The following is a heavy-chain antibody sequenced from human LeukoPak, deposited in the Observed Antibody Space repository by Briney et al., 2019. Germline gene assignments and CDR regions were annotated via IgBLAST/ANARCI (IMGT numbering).Heavy chain of an antibody. J-gene: IGHJ2*01. CDR3: ARAPPERDGDCDWYFDL. Sequence: GGSLRLSCAASGFTVSSNYMSWVRQAPGKGLEWVSVIYSGGSTYYADSVKGRFTISRDNSKNTLYLQMNSLRAEDTAVYYCARAPPERDGDCDWYFDLWGRGTLVTVSS. D-gene: IGHD2-21*02. V-gene: IGHV3-66*02. CDR2: IYSGGST. CDR1: GFTVSSNY.